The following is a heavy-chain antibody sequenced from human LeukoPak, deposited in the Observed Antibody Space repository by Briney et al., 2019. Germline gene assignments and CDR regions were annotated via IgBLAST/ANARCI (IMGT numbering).Heavy chain of an antibody. V-gene: IGHV4-59*12. CDR3: ARDSMRIQTGATP. Sequence: SETLSLTCTVSGHSISSYYWSWIRQPPGKGLEWIGFIYYSGSTNYNPSLKSRVTISVDTSKNQFPLKLTSLTAADTALYFCARDSMRIQTGATPWGQGTLVTVSS. J-gene: IGHJ5*02. D-gene: IGHD1-1*01. CDR1: GHSISSYY. CDR2: IYYSGST.